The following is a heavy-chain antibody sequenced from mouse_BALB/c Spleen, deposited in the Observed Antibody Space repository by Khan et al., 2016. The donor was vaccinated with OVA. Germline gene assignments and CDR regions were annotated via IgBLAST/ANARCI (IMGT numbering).Heavy chain of an antibody. CDR3: TRRGLYGLVAF. J-gene: IGHJ3*01. CDR2: IHPSTGYT. V-gene: IGHV1-7*01. Sequence: QVQLKESGAELAKPGASVKMSCTASGYTFTTYWIHWIKQRPGQGLEWIGYIHPSTGYTEYNQKFKDKATLTTDESSSAAYLQLSSLTSEDSAVDYWTRRGLYGLVAFWGQGTLVTVSA. CDR1: GYTFTTYW. D-gene: IGHD1-1*02.